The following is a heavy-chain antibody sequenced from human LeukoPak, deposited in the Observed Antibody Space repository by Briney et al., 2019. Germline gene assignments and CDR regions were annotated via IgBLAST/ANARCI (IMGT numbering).Heavy chain of an antibody. V-gene: IGHV3-74*01. CDR3: IRDFRSADL. Sequence: PGGSLRLSCVASGFTFSNYWMHWVRQPPGKGLVWVSRIYVDGRTTNYADSVKGRFTISRDNAKNAVYLEMNSLSVEDTATYYCIRDFRSADLWGQGTLVTVTS. CDR2: IYVDGRTT. CDR1: GFTFSNYW. J-gene: IGHJ5*02.